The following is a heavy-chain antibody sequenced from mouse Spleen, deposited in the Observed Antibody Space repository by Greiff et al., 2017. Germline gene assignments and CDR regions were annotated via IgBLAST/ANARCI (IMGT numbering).Heavy chain of an antibody. Sequence: EVKLMESGPVLVKPGASVKMSCKASGYTFTDYYMNWVKQSHGKSLEWIGVINPYNGGTSYNQKFKGKATLTVDKSSSTAYMELNSLTSEDSAVYYCARYDAFAYWGQGTLVTVSA. CDR2: INPYNGGT. CDR1: GYTFTDYY. J-gene: IGHJ3*01. CDR3: ARYDAFAY. V-gene: IGHV1-19*01. D-gene: IGHD2-3*01.